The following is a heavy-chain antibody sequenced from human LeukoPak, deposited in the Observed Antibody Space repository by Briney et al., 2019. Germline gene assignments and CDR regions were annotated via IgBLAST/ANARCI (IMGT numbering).Heavy chain of an antibody. Sequence: SETLSLTCAVYGGSFSGYYWSWIRQPPGKGLEWIGEINHSGSTNYNPSLKSRVTISVDTSKNQFSLKLSSVTAADTALYYCVGVQAGSWGQGTRVTVSS. CDR1: GGSFSGYY. V-gene: IGHV4-34*01. CDR3: VGVQAGS. D-gene: IGHD6-19*01. CDR2: INHSGST. J-gene: IGHJ4*02.